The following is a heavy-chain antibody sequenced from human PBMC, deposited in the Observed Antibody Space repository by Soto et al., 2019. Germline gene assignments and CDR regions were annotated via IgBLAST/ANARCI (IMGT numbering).Heavy chain of an antibody. D-gene: IGHD5-18*01. V-gene: IGHV3-73*01. J-gene: IGHJ4*02. Sequence: GGSLRLSCEAYGFSFSDSAIHWVIQASRKGLGCVGRIRNKTNNYATAFNAPVKGRFTISRDGSKNTVYLQMNNLKLDDTALYYCTSRRDWTAVDPLDNWGQGT. CDR2: IRNKTNNYAT. CDR1: GFSFSDSA. CDR3: TSRRDWTAVDPLDN.